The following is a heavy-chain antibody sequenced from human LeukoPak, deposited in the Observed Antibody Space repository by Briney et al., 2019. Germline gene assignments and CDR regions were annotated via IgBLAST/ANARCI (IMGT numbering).Heavy chain of an antibody. CDR2: ISSSSSYI. CDR1: GFTFSSYS. V-gene: IGHV3-21*01. D-gene: IGHD7-27*01. Sequence: PGGSLRLSCAASGFTFSSYSMNWVRRAPGKGLEWVSSISSSSSYIYYADSVKGRFTISRDNAKNSLYLQMNSLRAEDTAVYYCASVEIWGAFDIWGQGTMVTVSS. J-gene: IGHJ3*02. CDR3: ASVEIWGAFDI.